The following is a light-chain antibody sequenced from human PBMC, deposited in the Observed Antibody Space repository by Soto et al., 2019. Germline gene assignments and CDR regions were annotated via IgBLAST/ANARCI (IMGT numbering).Light chain of an antibody. CDR1: QSVSSN. J-gene: IGKJ1*01. V-gene: IGKV3-15*01. CDR2: GAS. CDR3: QQYNNWPQT. Sequence: EILMTQSPATLSVSPGERATLSCRASQSVSSNLAWYQQKPGQAPMLLIYGASTRATGIPARFSGSGSGTEFTLTISSLQSEDFAVYCCQQYNNWPQTFGQGTKVEIK.